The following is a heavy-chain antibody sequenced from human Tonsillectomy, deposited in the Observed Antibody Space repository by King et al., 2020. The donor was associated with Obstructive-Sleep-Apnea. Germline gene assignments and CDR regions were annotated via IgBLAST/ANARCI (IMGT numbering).Heavy chain of an antibody. Sequence: ELQLVQSGGGLAQPGRSLRLSCAASGFTFDDYAMHWVRQAPGKGLEWVSVISWNGGSRGYADSVKGRFTISRDNAKSSLYLQMNSLRAEDTALYYCAKDISYDILTGDFDYWGQGTLVTVSS. D-gene: IGHD3-9*01. V-gene: IGHV3-9*01. CDR3: AKDISYDILTGDFDY. J-gene: IGHJ4*02. CDR2: ISWNGGSR. CDR1: GFTFDDYA.